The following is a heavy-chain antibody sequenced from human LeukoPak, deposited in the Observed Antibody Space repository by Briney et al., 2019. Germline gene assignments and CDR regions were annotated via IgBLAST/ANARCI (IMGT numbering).Heavy chain of an antibody. Sequence: SVKVSCKASGGTFSSYAISWVRQAPGQGLEWMGGIIPIFGTANYAQKFQGRVTITTDESTSTAYMELSSLRSEDTAVYYCAREPPYYGSGSYSPGDNWFDPWGQGTLVAVSS. CDR3: AREPPYYGSGSYSPGDNWFDP. D-gene: IGHD3-10*01. CDR1: GGTFSSYA. V-gene: IGHV1-69*05. CDR2: IIPIFGTA. J-gene: IGHJ5*02.